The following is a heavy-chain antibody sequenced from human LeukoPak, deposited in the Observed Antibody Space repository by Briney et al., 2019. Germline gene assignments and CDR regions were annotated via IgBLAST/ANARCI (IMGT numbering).Heavy chain of an antibody. D-gene: IGHD3-9*01. Sequence: GGSLRLSCAASGFTFSSYWMHWVRQAPGKGLEWVAGINWNGGSTGYADSVKGRFTISRDNAKNSLYLQMNSLRAEDTALYHCARGLLRYFDWLSADAFDIWGQGTMVTVSS. CDR2: INWNGGST. V-gene: IGHV3-20*01. J-gene: IGHJ3*02. CDR3: ARGLLRYFDWLSADAFDI. CDR1: GFTFSSYW.